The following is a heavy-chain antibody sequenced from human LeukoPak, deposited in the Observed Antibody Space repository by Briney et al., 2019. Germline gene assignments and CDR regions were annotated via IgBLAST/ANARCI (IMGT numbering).Heavy chain of an antibody. CDR3: ARVDGVYLPPSVDS. J-gene: IGHJ4*02. CDR1: EYSINSGYF. Sequence: SETLSLTCAVSEYSINSGYFWGWIRQSPGKGLEWIGSIFHSGITYYNPSLKSRVTISLDTSKNQFSLKLSSVTAADTAVYYCARVDGVYLPPSVDSWGRGTLVTVSS. CDR2: IFHSGIT. V-gene: IGHV4-38-2*01. D-gene: IGHD2-8*01.